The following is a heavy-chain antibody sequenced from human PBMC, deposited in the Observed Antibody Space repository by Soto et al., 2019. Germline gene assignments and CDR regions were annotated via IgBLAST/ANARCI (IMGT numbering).Heavy chain of an antibody. CDR2: ISYDGSNK. J-gene: IGHJ4*02. V-gene: IGHV3-30*18. Sequence: GGSLRLSCAASGFTFSSYGMHWVRQAPGKGLEWVAVISYDGSNKYYADSVKGRFTISRDNSKNTLYLQMNSLRAEDTAVYYCAKDQVSGDYSFILDYWGQGTLVTVSS. CDR1: GFTFSSYG. CDR3: AKDQVSGDYSFILDY. D-gene: IGHD4-17*01.